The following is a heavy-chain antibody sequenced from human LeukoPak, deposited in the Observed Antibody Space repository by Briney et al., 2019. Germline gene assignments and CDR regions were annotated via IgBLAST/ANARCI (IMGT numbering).Heavy chain of an antibody. CDR2: IVYSGNT. CDR3: ARHYPYGSGRYMPFDI. Sequence: SETLSLTCTVSGGSISSSSYYWGCIREPPGKGREGIGSIVYSGNTFSHPSLKSRVTISVDTAKNQFSLKLSSVTAADTSMYFCARHYPYGSGRYMPFDIWGQGTMVTVSS. V-gene: IGHV4-39*01. J-gene: IGHJ3*02. CDR1: GGSISSSSYY. D-gene: IGHD3-10*01.